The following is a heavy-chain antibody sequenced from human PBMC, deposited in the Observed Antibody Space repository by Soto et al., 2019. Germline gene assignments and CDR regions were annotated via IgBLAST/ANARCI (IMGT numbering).Heavy chain of an antibody. Sequence: HPGGSLRLSCAASGFTFSSYSMSWVRQAPGKGLEWVSAISGSGGSTYYADSVKGRFTISRDNSKNTLYLQMNSLRAEDTAVYYCAKGNHPVAGTYYFDYWGQGTLVTVSS. D-gene: IGHD6-19*01. J-gene: IGHJ4*02. V-gene: IGHV3-23*01. CDR3: AKGNHPVAGTYYFDY. CDR2: ISGSGGST. CDR1: GFTFSSYS.